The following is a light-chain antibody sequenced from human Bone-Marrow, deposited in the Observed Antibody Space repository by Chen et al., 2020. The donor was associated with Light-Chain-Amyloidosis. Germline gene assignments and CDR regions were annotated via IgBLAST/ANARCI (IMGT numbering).Light chain of an antibody. V-gene: IGLV3-25*03. CDR2: RDT. CDR3: QSADSSGTYEVI. CDR1: VLPTKY. Sequence: SYELTHPPSVTLSPRQTGRMTSPGDVLPTKYAYWYQQKPGKAPVLVIHRDTERPSGISERFSGSSSGTTATLTISGVQAEDEADYHCQSADSSGTYEVIFGGGTKLTVL. J-gene: IGLJ2*01.